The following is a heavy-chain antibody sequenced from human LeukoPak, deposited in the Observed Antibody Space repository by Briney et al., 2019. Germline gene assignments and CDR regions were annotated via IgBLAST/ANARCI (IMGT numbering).Heavy chain of an antibody. CDR1: GGSISSYY. V-gene: IGHV4-59*08. J-gene: IGHJ4*02. CDR2: IYYSGST. Sequence: NPSETLSLTCTVSGGSISSYYWSWIRQPPGKGLEWIGYIYYSGSTNYNPSLKSRVTISVDTSKNQFSLKLSSVTAADTAVYYCARHSSIVVVPAAMSPFDYWGQGNLGTVSS. D-gene: IGHD2-2*01. CDR3: ARHSSIVVVPAAMSPFDY.